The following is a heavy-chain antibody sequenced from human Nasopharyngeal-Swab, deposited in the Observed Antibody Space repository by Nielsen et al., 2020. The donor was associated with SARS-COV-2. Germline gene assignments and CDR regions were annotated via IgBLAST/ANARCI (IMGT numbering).Heavy chain of an antibody. Sequence: WIRGPPGKALEWRAHIFSNDEKSYSTSLKSRLTISKDTSKSQVVLTMTNMDPVDTATYYCARIIEVNTSYYYYGMDVWGQGTTVTVSS. D-gene: IGHD3-22*01. J-gene: IGHJ6*02. CDR3: ARIIEVNTSYYYYGMDV. CDR2: IFSNDEK. V-gene: IGHV2-26*01.